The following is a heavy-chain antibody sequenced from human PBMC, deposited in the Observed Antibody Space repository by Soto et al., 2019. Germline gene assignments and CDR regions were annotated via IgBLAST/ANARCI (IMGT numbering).Heavy chain of an antibody. CDR2: IYYSGNT. CDR1: GGSVSSTTYY. J-gene: IGHJ1*01. Sequence: QLQLQESGPGLVKPSETLSLTCTVSGGSVSSTTYYWGWIRQPPGKGLEWIGSIYYSGNTYYNPSLKGRVTISVDTSKNQFSLKLSSVSAADTAVYYCARHLKLIYGSGTQTRRTRLTYFQHWGQGTLVTVSS. V-gene: IGHV4-39*01. CDR3: ARHLKLIYGSGTQTRRTRLTYFQH. D-gene: IGHD3-10*01.